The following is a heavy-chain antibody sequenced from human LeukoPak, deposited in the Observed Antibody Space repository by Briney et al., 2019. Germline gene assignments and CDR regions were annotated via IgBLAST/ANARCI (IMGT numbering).Heavy chain of an antibody. CDR2: IKQDGSEK. D-gene: IGHD1-14*01. CDR3: AKGDIPPRDFDD. J-gene: IGHJ4*02. Sequence: PGGSLRLSCAASGFTFSSYAMSWVRQAPGKGLEWVANIKQDGSEKYYVASVKGRFTISRDNAKNSLYLQMDSLRAEDTAVYYCAKGDIPPRDFDDWGQGTLVTVSS. V-gene: IGHV3-7*01. CDR1: GFTFSSYA.